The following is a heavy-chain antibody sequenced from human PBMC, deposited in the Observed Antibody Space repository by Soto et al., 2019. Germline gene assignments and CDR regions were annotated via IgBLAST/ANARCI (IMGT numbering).Heavy chain of an antibody. CDR3: ATRNSDVLRFLEWSYFDY. CDR1: GGSISSSSYY. D-gene: IGHD3-3*01. CDR2: IYYSGST. J-gene: IGHJ4*02. V-gene: IGHV4-39*01. Sequence: SETLSLTCTVSGGSISSSSYYWGWIRQPPGKGLEWIGSIYYSGSTYCNPSLKSRVTISVDTSKNQFSLKLSSVTAADTAVYYCATRNSDVLRFLEWSYFDYWGQGTLVTVSS.